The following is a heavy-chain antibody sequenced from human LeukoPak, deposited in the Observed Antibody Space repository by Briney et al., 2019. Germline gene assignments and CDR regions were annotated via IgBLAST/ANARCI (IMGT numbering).Heavy chain of an antibody. D-gene: IGHD2-2*01. Sequence: SETLSLTCTVSGGSISSSSYYWGWIRQPPGKGLEWIGSIYYSGSTYYNPSPKSRVTISVDTSKNQFSLKLSSVTAADTAVYYCARQGSCSSTSCYGGEIDYWGQGTLVTVSS. CDR3: ARQGSCSSTSCYGGEIDY. V-gene: IGHV4-39*01. CDR2: IYYSGST. J-gene: IGHJ4*02. CDR1: GGSISSSSYY.